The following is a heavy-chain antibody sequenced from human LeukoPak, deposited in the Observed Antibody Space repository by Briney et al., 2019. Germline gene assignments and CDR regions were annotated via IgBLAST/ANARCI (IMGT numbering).Heavy chain of an antibody. J-gene: IGHJ3*02. D-gene: IGHD6-19*01. Sequence: GGSLRLSCAASGFSVSSNFMSWVRQAPGRGLEWVSVIYSGGNTFYADSVRGRFTISRDNSKNTLYLQMNSLRAEDTAVYYCAKDTQQKQWLVPTWGAFDIWGQGTMVTVSS. CDR3: AKDTQQKQWLVPTWGAFDI. CDR1: GFSVSSNF. V-gene: IGHV3-53*01. CDR2: IYSGGNT.